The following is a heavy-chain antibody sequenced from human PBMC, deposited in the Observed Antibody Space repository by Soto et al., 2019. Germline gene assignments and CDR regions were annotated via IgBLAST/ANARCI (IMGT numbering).Heavy chain of an antibody. D-gene: IGHD2-2*01. CDR2: INPNSGGT. CDR1: GYTFTGYY. Sequence: ASVEVSCKXSGYTFTGYYMHWVRQDPGQGLEGMGWINPNSGGTNYAQKFQGRVTMTRDTSISTAYMELSRLGSDDTAVYYCARAHTHVVPAAILYYYYGMDVWGQGTTVTVSS. CDR3: ARAHTHVVPAAILYYYYGMDV. V-gene: IGHV1-2*02. J-gene: IGHJ6*02.